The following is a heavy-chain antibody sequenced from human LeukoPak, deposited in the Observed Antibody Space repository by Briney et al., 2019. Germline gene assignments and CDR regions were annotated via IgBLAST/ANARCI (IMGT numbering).Heavy chain of an antibody. D-gene: IGHD3-3*01. CDR1: EYSFTSYW. CDR2: IYPGDSDT. J-gene: IGHJ4*02. Sequence: GESPKISCKGSEYSFTSYWIGWVRQMPGKGLEWMGIIYPGDSDTTYSPSFQGQVTISVDKSISTAYLQWSSLKASDTAMYFCAKGNGFYFDYWGQGTLVTVSS. CDR3: AKGNGFYFDY. V-gene: IGHV5-51*01.